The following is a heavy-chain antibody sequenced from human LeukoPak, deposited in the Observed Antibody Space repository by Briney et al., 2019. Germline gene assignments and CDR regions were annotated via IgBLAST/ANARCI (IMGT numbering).Heavy chain of an antibody. CDR2: INPSGGST. CDR1: GYTFTSYY. J-gene: IGHJ4*02. CDR3: AISAAAASAYYFDY. D-gene: IGHD6-13*01. Sequence: ASVKVSCKASGYTFTSYYMHWVRQAPGQGLEWMGIINPSGGSTSYAQKFQGRVTMTRNTSISTAYMELSSLRSEDTAVYYCAISAAAASAYYFDYWGQGTLVTVSS. V-gene: IGHV1-46*01.